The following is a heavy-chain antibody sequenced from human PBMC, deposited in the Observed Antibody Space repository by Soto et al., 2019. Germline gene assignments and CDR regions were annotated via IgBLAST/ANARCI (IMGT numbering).Heavy chain of an antibody. D-gene: IGHD1-20*01. V-gene: IGHV3-23*01. CDR3: AKGANNYYHYYAMDV. Sequence: EVQLLESGGGLGQPGGSLRVSCAASGFTFSSYAMSWVRQAPGKGLEWVSAISGSGSSTYYADSVKGRFTISRDNSKNTLYLQMNSLSAEDTAVYHCAKGANNYYHYYAMDVWGQGTTVTVSS. J-gene: IGHJ6*02. CDR2: ISGSGSST. CDR1: GFTFSSYA.